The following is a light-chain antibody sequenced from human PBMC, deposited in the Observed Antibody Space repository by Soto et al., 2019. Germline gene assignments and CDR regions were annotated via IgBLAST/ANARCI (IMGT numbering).Light chain of an antibody. CDR3: QQYGGSSRK. Sequence: IVLTQSPDTLSLSPGERVTLSCRASQSVRNNYLAWYQQKPGQAPRLLIYETYRRATGIPDRFSGSGSGIDLALTISSLEPEDFAVYLCQQYGGSSRKCGLGTKVDIX. CDR2: ETY. J-gene: IGKJ1*01. CDR1: QSVRNNY. V-gene: IGKV3-20*01.